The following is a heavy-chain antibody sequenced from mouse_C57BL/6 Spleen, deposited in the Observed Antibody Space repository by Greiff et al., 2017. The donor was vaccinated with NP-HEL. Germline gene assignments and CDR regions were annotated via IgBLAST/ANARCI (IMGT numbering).Heavy chain of an antibody. CDR3: ARSGRYAMDY. CDR2: IDPEDGET. J-gene: IGHJ4*01. V-gene: IGHV14-2*01. CDR1: GFNIKDYY. Sequence: VQLQQSGAELVKPGASVKLSCTASGFNIKDYYMHWVKQRTEQGLEWIGRIDPEDGETKYAPKFQGKATLTADTSSNTAYLQLSSLTSEDPAVYYCARSGRYAMDYWGQGTSVTVSS.